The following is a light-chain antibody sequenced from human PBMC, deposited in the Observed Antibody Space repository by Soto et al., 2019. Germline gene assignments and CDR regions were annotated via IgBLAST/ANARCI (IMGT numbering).Light chain of an antibody. CDR3: AAWDDSLNGFYV. Sequence: QSVLTQPPSASGTPGQRVTISCSGSRYNIGSNTVNWYQQLPGTAPKVLIYSNNYRPSGVPDRFSGSKSGTSASLAISGLQSEDEADYYCAAWDDSLNGFYVFGTGTKVTVL. J-gene: IGLJ1*01. V-gene: IGLV1-44*01. CDR2: SNN. CDR1: RYNIGSNT.